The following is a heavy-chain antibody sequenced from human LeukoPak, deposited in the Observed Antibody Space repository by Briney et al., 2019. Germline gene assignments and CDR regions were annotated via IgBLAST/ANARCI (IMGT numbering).Heavy chain of an antibody. J-gene: IGHJ6*02. CDR1: GYTFTSYG. V-gene: IGHV1-18*01. D-gene: IGHD6-13*01. CDR3: AREAAAAGTPFYYYYYGMDV. CDR2: ISAYNGNT. Sequence: ASVKVSCKASGYTFTSYGISWVRQAPGQGLEWMGWISAYNGNTNYAQKLQGRVTMTTDTSTSTAYMELRSLRSDDTAVYYCAREAAAAGTPFYYYYYGMDVWGHGTTVTVSS.